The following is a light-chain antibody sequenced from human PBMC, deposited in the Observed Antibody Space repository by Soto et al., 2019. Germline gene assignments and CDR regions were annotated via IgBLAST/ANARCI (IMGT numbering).Light chain of an antibody. CDR2: DAS. CDR3: QQYHSVLS. Sequence: DIQMTQSPSSLSASVGDTVTITCQASQDISDSLNWYQQKPGKVPKLLIYDASGLHRGVPSRFSGSGSGTDFTFTISNLQPEDIATYYCQQYHSVLSFGGGTKVDIK. V-gene: IGKV1-33*01. J-gene: IGKJ4*01. CDR1: QDISDS.